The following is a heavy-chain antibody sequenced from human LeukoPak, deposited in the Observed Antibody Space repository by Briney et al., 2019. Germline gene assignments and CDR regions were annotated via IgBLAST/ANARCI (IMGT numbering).Heavy chain of an antibody. V-gene: IGHV1-2*02. J-gene: IGHJ4*02. D-gene: IGHD5-24*01. CDR3: ARAAVDKRRLQRLNFDY. Sequence: ASVKVSCKASGYTFTGYYMHWVRQAPGQGLEWMGWINPNSGGTNYAQKFQGRVTMTRDTSISTAYMELSRLRSDDTAVYYCARAAVDKRRLQRLNFDYWGQGTLVTVSS. CDR1: GYTFTGYY. CDR2: INPNSGGT.